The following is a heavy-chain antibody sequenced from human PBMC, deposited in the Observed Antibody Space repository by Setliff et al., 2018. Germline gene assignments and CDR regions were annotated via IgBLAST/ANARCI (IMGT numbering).Heavy chain of an antibody. D-gene: IGHD3-16*01. CDR2: INPKNGGA. Sequence: AASVKVSCKASGYTFTSYYIHWVRQAPGQGLEWMGVINPKNGGATYPQNLQGRVTMTRDTSMSTVYMELSSLRLEDTAVYYCGGERGGGRGFTFGAIYYYYGMDVWGQGTTVTVSS. V-gene: IGHV1-46*01. CDR1: GYTFTSYY. CDR3: GGERGGGRGFTFGAIYYYYGMDV. J-gene: IGHJ6*02.